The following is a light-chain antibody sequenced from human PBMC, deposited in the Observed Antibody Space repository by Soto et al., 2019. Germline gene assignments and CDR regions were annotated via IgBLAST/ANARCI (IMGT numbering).Light chain of an antibody. CDR1: QTVVGD. CDR3: QEYNGRSS. CDR2: RTS. J-gene: IGKJ1*01. V-gene: IGKV3-15*01. Sequence: RVTTQSPATLSVSPGERATLSCRASQTVVGDLAWYQQKPGQAPRLLIYRTSTRATGIPARFSGSGSGTEFTLTISSLQSEDFAVCYCQEYNGRSSFGQGTKVEIK.